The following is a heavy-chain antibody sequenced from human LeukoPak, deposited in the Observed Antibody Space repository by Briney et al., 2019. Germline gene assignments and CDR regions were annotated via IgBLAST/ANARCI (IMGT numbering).Heavy chain of an antibody. Sequence: ASVKVSCKASGYTFSDYYMHWVRQAPGQGLEWMGWINANSGGIHYAQKFQGRVTMTRDTSISTAHMELSRLRSDDTAVYFCARSPNWGSVDYWGQGTLVTVSS. J-gene: IGHJ4*02. CDR2: INANSGGI. CDR3: ARSPNWGSVDY. D-gene: IGHD7-27*01. CDR1: GYTFSDYY. V-gene: IGHV1-2*02.